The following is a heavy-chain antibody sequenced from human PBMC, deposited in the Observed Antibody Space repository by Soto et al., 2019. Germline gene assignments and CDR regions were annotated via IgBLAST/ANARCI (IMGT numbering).Heavy chain of an antibody. V-gene: IGHV1-69*13. Sequence: ASVKVSCKASGGTFSSYAISWVRQAPGQGLEWMGGIIPIFGTANYAQKFQGRVTITADESTSTAYMELSSLRSEDTAVYYCARERPSNYDILTGPNWFDPWGQGTXVTVSS. J-gene: IGHJ5*02. CDR2: IIPIFGTA. CDR3: ARERPSNYDILTGPNWFDP. D-gene: IGHD3-9*01. CDR1: GGTFSSYA.